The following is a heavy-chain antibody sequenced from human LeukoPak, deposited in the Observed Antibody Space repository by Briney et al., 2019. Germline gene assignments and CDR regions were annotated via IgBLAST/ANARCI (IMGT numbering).Heavy chain of an antibody. V-gene: IGHV3-23*01. J-gene: IGHJ4*02. Sequence: GGSLRLSCAASGFTFSSYAMSWVRQAPGKGLEWVSAISGSGGSTYYADSVKGRFTISRDNSKDTLYLQMNSLRAEDTAVYYCAKSWSGYYGWDYWGQGTLVTVSS. CDR1: GFTFSSYA. CDR3: AKSWSGYYGWDY. D-gene: IGHD3-3*01. CDR2: ISGSGGST.